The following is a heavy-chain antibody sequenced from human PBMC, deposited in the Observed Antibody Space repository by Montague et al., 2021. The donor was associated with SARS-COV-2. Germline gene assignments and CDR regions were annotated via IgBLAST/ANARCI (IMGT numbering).Heavy chain of an antibody. CDR3: ARRGDYGGPRFDY. V-gene: IGHV4-39*01. CDR2: IYYSGST. Sequence: SETLSLTYTVSGGSVSSRSYYWGWIRQPPGKGLEWIGSIYYSGSTHYNPSLKSRVTISVGTSKNQFSLKLSSVTAADTAVYYCARRGDYGGPRFDYWGQGTLVSVSS. D-gene: IGHD4-23*01. CDR1: GGSVSSRSYY. J-gene: IGHJ4*02.